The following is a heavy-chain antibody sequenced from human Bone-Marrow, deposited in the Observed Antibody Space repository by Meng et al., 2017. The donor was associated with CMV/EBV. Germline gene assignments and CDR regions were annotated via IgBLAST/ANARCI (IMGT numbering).Heavy chain of an antibody. J-gene: IGHJ6*02. CDR2: ITSSGRTI. Sequence: GESLKISCAASGFTFSSYEMNWVRQAPGKGLEWLSYITSSGRTIYYADSVKGRFTISRDNAKNSLYLQMNSLRAEDTAVYYCAREDFWSGYYSYYYYYYGMDVWGQGTTVTVSS. CDR3: AREDFWSGYYSYYYYYYGMDV. D-gene: IGHD3-3*01. CDR1: GFTFSSYE. V-gene: IGHV3-48*03.